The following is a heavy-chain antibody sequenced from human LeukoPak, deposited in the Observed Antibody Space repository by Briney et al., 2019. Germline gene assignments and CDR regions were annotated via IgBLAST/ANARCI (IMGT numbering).Heavy chain of an antibody. V-gene: IGHV1-69*04. CDR3: ARDRSYGPGSYYLNWFDP. J-gene: IGHJ5*02. CDR1: GGTFSSYA. D-gene: IGHD3-10*01. Sequence: SVKVSCKASGGTFSSYAISWVRQAPGQGLEWMGRIIPILGIANYAQKFQGRVTITADKSTSTAYMELSSLRSEDTAVYYCARDRSYGPGSYYLNWFDPWGQGTLVTVSS. CDR2: IIPILGIA.